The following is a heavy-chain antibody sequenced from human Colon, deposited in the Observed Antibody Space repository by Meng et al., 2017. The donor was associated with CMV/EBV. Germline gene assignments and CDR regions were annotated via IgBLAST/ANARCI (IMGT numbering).Heavy chain of an antibody. V-gene: IGHV3-7*01. CDR3: ARGWPPDY. CDR2: INKDGSVK. D-gene: IGHD6-13*01. CDR1: GFTFSNFW. Sequence: GGSLRLSCAASGFTFSNFWMSWVRQAPGKGLEWVGNINKDGSVKDYVDSVKGRFTLSRDNAQNSVYLQMDSLTAEDTAIYYCARGWPPDYWGQGTLVTVSS. J-gene: IGHJ4*02.